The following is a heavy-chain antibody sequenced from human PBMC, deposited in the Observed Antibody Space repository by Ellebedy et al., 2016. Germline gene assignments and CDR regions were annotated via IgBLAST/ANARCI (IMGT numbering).Heavy chain of an antibody. Sequence: SETLSLTCTVSGGSISSYYRSWIRQAPGKGLEWVGYIYYSGSINYNPSLKSRVTISVDKSKNQFSLKLSNVTAADTAVYYCARELGGAVAGNYFDYWGQGTLVTVSS. D-gene: IGHD6-19*01. V-gene: IGHV4-59*12. CDR2: IYYSGSI. J-gene: IGHJ4*02. CDR3: ARELGGAVAGNYFDY. CDR1: GGSISSYY.